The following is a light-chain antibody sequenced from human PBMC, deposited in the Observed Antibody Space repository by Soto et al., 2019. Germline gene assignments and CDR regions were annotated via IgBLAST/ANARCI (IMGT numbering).Light chain of an antibody. CDR2: ENN. CDR1: SSNIGAGYE. Sequence: QSVLTQPPSVSEAPGQRVTISCTGSSSNIGAGYEAHWYQQVPGTAPKLLIYENNNRPSGVPDRFSGSKSGTSASLAITGLQAEDEAEYCCQYYTSSLGGYVFGTGTKLTVL. V-gene: IGLV1-40*01. CDR3: QYYTSSLGGYV. J-gene: IGLJ1*01.